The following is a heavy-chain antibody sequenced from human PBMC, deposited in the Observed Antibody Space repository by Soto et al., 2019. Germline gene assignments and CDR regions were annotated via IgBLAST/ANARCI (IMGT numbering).Heavy chain of an antibody. V-gene: IGHV1-69*01. D-gene: IGHD5-18*01. CDR3: ARGRVWIQLSGPSYYFDY. J-gene: IGHJ4*02. CDR1: GGTFSSYA. Sequence: QVQLVQSGAEVKKPGSSVKVSCKASGGTFSSYAISWVRQAPGQGLEWMGGIIPIFGTANYAQKFQGRVTITADESTSTAYMGLSSLRSEDTAVYYCARGRVWIQLSGPSYYFDYWGQGTLVTVSS. CDR2: IIPIFGTA.